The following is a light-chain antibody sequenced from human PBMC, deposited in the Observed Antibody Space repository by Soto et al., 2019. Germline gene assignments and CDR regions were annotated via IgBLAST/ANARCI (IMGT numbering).Light chain of an antibody. CDR2: GAS. J-gene: IGKJ4*01. Sequence: EIVLTQSPGTLSLSPGERATLSCRASQSVSSSYLAWYQQKPGQAPRLLIYGASSRATGIPDRFSGSGSGTDFTLTISRREPEDFAVYYCHQYAGSPLTFGGGTKVEIK. CDR1: QSVSSSY. CDR3: HQYAGSPLT. V-gene: IGKV3-20*01.